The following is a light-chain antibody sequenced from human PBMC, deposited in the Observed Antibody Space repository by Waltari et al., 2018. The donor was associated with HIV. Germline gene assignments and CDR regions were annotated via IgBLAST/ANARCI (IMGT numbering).Light chain of an antibody. CDR1: QSAG. Sequence: DIVLTQSPGTLSLSPGERATLACTAGQSAGLAWDQQKPGQAPRLLIYGTARRATGIPDRFSGSGSGTDFTLTISRLEPEDFAVYYCQQYGSSPPYMFGQGTKLEIK. V-gene: IGKV3-20*01. CDR3: QQYGSSPPYM. CDR2: GTA. J-gene: IGKJ2*01.